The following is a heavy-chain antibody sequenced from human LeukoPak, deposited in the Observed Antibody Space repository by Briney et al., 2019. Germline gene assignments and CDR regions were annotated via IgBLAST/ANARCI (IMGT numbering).Heavy chain of an antibody. CDR2: ISHDGSNK. J-gene: IGHJ4*02. Sequence: PRRSLRLSCAASGFTFSSYAMHWVRQAPGKGLEWVAVISHDGSNKYYADSVKGRFTISRDNSKNTLYLQMNSLRAEDTAVYYCARDRLYCSSTSCPPSYFDYWGQGTLVTVSS. CDR3: ARDRLYCSSTSCPPSYFDY. V-gene: IGHV3-30*04. D-gene: IGHD2-2*01. CDR1: GFTFSSYA.